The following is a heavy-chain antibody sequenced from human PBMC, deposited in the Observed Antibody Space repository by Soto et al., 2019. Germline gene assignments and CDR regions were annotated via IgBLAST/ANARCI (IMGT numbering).Heavy chain of an antibody. Sequence: GGSLRLSCAASGFTFSSYGMHWVRQAPGKGLEWVAVISYDGSNKYYADSVKGRFTISRDNSKNTLYPQMNSLRAEATAVYYCAKDLSGVSHYYYYGMDVWGQGTTVTVSS. CDR2: ISYDGSNK. CDR1: GFTFSSYG. D-gene: IGHD6-25*01. V-gene: IGHV3-30*18. J-gene: IGHJ6*02. CDR3: AKDLSGVSHYYYYGMDV.